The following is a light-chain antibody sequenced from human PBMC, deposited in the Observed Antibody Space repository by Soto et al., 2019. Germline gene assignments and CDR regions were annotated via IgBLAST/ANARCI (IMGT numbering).Light chain of an antibody. J-gene: IGLJ3*02. CDR3: SSYTSSTTLGV. CDR1: NSDVGGYDY. Sequence: QSVLTQPASVSGSPGQSITISCTGTNSDVGGYDYVSWYQQHPGKAHKLMIYEVSHRPSGVSNRFSGSRSGNTASLTISGLQAEDEADYYCSSYTSSTTLGVFGGGTKVTVL. V-gene: IGLV2-14*01. CDR2: EVS.